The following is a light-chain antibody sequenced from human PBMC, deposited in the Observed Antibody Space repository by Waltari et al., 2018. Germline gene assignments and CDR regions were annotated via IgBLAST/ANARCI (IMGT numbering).Light chain of an antibody. Sequence: EIVLTQSPGTLSLSQGERVTLSCRASQSVRSTYLAWYQQKPGQAPRLLIYGASPRATGIPDRFSVSVSGTDFTLTISRLDPEDFAVYYCQQYGTSPYTFGQWTKLEI. V-gene: IGKV3-20*01. CDR3: QQYGTSPYT. CDR1: QSVRSTY. J-gene: IGKJ2*01. CDR2: GAS.